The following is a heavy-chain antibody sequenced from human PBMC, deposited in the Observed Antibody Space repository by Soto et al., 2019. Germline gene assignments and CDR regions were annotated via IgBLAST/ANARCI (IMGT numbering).Heavy chain of an antibody. V-gene: IGHV3-30*18. CDR3: AKDRDYYYYGMDV. CDR2: ISYDGSNK. CDR1: GFTFSSYG. Sequence: QAQLVESGGGVVQPGRSLRLSCAASGFTFSSYGMHWVRQAPGKGLEWVAVISYDGSNKYYADSVKGRFTISRDNSKNTLYLQMNSLRAEDTAVYYCAKDRDYYYYGMDVWGQGTTVTVSS. D-gene: IGHD3-10*01. J-gene: IGHJ6*02.